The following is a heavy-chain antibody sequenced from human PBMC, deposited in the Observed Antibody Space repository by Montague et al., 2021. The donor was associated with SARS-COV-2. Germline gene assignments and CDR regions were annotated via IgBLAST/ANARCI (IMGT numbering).Heavy chain of an antibody. CDR1: GGSISGGNYY. CDR2: NYTSGST. V-gene: IGHV4-61*02. CDR3: ARGGVGTMVRGVIPADYYYGMDV. Sequence: TLSLTCTVSGGSISGGNYYWSCIRQATGKGLVWIVRNYTSGSTNYNPSLKSRVTISGDTSKNQFSLRLTSVTAADTAVYYCARGGVGTMVRGVIPADYYYGMDVWGQGTTVTVSS. J-gene: IGHJ6*02. D-gene: IGHD3-10*01.